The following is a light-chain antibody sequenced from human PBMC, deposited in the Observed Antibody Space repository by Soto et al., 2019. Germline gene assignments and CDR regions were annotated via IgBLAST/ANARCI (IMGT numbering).Light chain of an antibody. CDR1: SGSIASNY. CDR2: EDN. Sequence: LTQSHSVSESPGKTVTISCTRSSGSIASNYVQWYQQRPGSAPTTVIYEDNQRPSGVPDRFSGSIDSSSNSASLTISGLKTEDEADYYCQSSHSSNQGWVFGGGTKLTVL. V-gene: IGLV6-57*03. CDR3: QSSHSSNQGWV. J-gene: IGLJ3*02.